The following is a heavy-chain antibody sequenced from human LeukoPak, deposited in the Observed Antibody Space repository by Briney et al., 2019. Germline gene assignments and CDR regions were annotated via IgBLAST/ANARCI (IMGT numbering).Heavy chain of an antibody. Sequence: GGSLRLSCAASGFAFSSFEMNWVRRAPGKGLEGVSYISSSGSLIFYVDSVKGRFTTSRDNAKTSLSWQMDSLRAEDRAGYYCGREDEDAFDIWGQGTMVTVSS. CDR3: GREDEDAFDI. CDR2: ISSSGSLI. J-gene: IGHJ3*02. CDR1: GFAFSSFE. V-gene: IGHV3-48*03.